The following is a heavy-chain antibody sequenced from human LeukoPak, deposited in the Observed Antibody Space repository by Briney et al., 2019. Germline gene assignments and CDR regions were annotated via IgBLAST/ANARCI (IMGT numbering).Heavy chain of an antibody. CDR2: IYSGGST. CDR3: ARDLDGYIDY. Sequence: GGSLRLSCAASGFTFSSYAMSWVRQAPGKGLEWVSVIYSGGSTSYADSVKGRFTISRDNSKNTLYLQMNSLRAEDTAVYYCARDLDGYIDYWGQGTLVTVSS. CDR1: GFTFSSYA. J-gene: IGHJ4*02. V-gene: IGHV3-66*02. D-gene: IGHD5-24*01.